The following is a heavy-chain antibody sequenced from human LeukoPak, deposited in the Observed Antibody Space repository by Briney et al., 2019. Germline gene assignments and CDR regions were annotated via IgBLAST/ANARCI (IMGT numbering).Heavy chain of an antibody. CDR2: IKSDGSAP. Sequence: PGGSLRLSCAASGFTFNTYWMHWVRQAPGKGLVCVSRIKSDGSAPSYADSVKGRFTISRDNAKNTLYLQMNSLRAEDTAVYHCARGRYFDYWGQGTLVTVSS. CDR3: ARGRYFDY. CDR1: GFTFNTYW. V-gene: IGHV3-74*01. J-gene: IGHJ4*02.